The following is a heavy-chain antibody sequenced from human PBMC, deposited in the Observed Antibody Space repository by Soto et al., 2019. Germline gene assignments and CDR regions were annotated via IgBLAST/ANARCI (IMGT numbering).Heavy chain of an antibody. J-gene: IGHJ4*02. V-gene: IGHV3-23*01. CDR2: ISGSADST. D-gene: IGHD3-3*01. CDR3: AKDSTPYYDFWSGYFDY. Sequence: GGSLRLSCAASGFTFSSYAMSWVRQAPGKGLEWVSTISGSADSTYYADSVKGRFTISRDNSKNTLYLQMNSLRAEDTAVYYCAKDSTPYYDFWSGYFDYWGQGTLVTVSS. CDR1: GFTFSSYA.